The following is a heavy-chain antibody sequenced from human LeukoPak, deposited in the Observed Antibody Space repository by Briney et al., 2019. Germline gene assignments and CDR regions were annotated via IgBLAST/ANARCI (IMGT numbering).Heavy chain of an antibody. CDR2: ISYDGSNK. J-gene: IGHJ4*02. D-gene: IGHD5-12*01. Sequence: GRSLRLSCAASGFTFSSYAMHWVRQAPGKGLEWVAVISYDGSNKYYADSVKGRFIISRDNSKNTLYLQMNSLRAEDTAVYYCACSKGYSGYDWLSYFDYWGQGTLVTVSS. V-gene: IGHV3-30*03. CDR1: GFTFSSYA. CDR3: ACSKGYSGYDWLSYFDY.